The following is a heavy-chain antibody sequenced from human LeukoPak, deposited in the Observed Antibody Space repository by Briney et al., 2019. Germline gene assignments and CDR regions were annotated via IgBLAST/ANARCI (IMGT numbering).Heavy chain of an antibody. J-gene: IGHJ6*03. CDR2: IYHSGST. Sequence: SETLSLTCTVSGYSISSGYYWGWIRQPPGKGLEWIGSIYHSGSTYYNPSLKSRVTISVDTSKNQFSLKLSSVTAADTAVYYCARGVTGTTYLTYYYYYMDVWGKGTTVTVSS. CDR3: ARGVTGTTYLTYYYYYMDV. D-gene: IGHD1-7*01. CDR1: GYSISSGYY. V-gene: IGHV4-38-2*02.